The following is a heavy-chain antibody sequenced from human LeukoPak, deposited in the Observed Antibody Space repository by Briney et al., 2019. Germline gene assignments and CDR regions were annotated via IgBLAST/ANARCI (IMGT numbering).Heavy chain of an antibody. CDR2: IYYSRST. Sequence: SETLSLTCTVSGGSISSYYWSWIRQPPGKGLEWIGYIYYSRSTNYNPSLKSRVTISVDTSKNLFSLKLSSVTAADTAVYYLARQCCYSSGWYLDYWGQGTLVTVSS. D-gene: IGHD6-19*01. CDR3: ARQCCYSSGWYLDY. J-gene: IGHJ4*02. CDR1: GGSISSYY. V-gene: IGHV4-59*08.